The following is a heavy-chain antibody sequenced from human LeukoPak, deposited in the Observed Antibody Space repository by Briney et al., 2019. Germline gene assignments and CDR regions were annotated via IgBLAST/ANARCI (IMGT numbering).Heavy chain of an antibody. CDR2: IRYDGSNK. J-gene: IGHJ4*02. V-gene: IGHV3-30*02. CDR1: GFTFSSYG. Sequence: GGSLRLSCAASGFTFSSYGMHWVRQAPGKGLEWVAFIRYDGSNKYYADSVKGRFTISRDNSKNTLYLQMNSLRAEDTAVYYCAKDAPFYYGSGVYSFDYWGQGTLVTVSS. D-gene: IGHD3-10*01. CDR3: AKDAPFYYGSGVYSFDY.